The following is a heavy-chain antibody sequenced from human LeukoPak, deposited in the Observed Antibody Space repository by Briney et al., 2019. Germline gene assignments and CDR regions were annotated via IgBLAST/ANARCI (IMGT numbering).Heavy chain of an antibody. D-gene: IGHD3-22*01. CDR1: GFTFDDYG. V-gene: IGHV3-20*04. J-gene: IGHJ4*02. CDR3: ARDIFYYDSSGPGRYFDY. Sequence: PGGSLRLSCAAPGFTFDDYGMSWVRQAPGKGLEWVSGINWNGGSTGYADSVKGRFTISGDNAKNSLYLQMNSLRAEDTALYYCARDIFYYDSSGPGRYFDYWGQGTLVTVSS. CDR2: INWNGGST.